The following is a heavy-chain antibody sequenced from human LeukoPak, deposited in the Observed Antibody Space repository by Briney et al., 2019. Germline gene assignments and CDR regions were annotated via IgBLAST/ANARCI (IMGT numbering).Heavy chain of an antibody. J-gene: IGHJ5*02. V-gene: IGHV1-69*04. CDR2: SIPLLGIT. CDR3: ARDRDYDFWSGRDPNWFEP. Sequence: SVKVSCKASGGTFSSYTISWVRQAPGQGLEWMGRSIPLLGITNYAQKFQGRVTITAEKPTSTPYMELSSLRSEDTAVYYCARDRDYDFWSGRDPNWFEPWGQGTLVSVSS. D-gene: IGHD3-3*01. CDR1: GGTFSSYT.